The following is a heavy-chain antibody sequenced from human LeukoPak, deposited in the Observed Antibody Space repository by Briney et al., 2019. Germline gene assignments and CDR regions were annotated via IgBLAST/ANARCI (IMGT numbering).Heavy chain of an antibody. V-gene: IGHV1-69*05. CDR2: IIPILGTA. Sequence: ASVKVSCKASGGTFSSYAISWVRQAPGQGLEWMGGIIPILGTANYAQKFQGRVTITTDESTSTAYMEPSSLRSEDTAVYYCATEFMTPGGYWGQGTLVTVSS. J-gene: IGHJ4*02. CDR3: ATEFMTPGGY. D-gene: IGHD3-16*01. CDR1: GGTFSSYA.